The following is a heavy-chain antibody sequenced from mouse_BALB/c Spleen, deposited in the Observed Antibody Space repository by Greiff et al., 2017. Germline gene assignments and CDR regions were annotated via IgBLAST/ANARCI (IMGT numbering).Heavy chain of an antibody. Sequence: QVQLKESGPDLVAPSQSLSITCTVSGFSLTSYGVHWVRQPPGKGLEWLVVIWSDGSTNYNSALKSRLSISKDNSKSQVFLKMNSLQTDDTAMYYCARHEELGRYFDVWGAGTTVTVSS. D-gene: IGHD4-1*01. CDR3: ARHEELGRYFDV. J-gene: IGHJ1*01. V-gene: IGHV2-6-2*01. CDR1: GFSLTSYG. CDR2: IWSDGST.